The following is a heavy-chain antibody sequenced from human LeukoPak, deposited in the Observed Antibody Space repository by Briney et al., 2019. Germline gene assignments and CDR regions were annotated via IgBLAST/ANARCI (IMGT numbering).Heavy chain of an antibody. CDR1: GFTFSTYA. J-gene: IGHJ4*02. Sequence: PGGSLRLSRAAPGFTFSTYAMSWVRQAPGKGLEWVSTISDSGGTTYYADSVKGRFTISRDNSKNTVYLHMNSLRAEDTAVYYCAKMVGGIFGPFDYWGQGTLVTVSS. CDR2: ISDSGGTT. D-gene: IGHD3/OR15-3a*01. V-gene: IGHV3-23*01. CDR3: AKMVGGIFGPFDY.